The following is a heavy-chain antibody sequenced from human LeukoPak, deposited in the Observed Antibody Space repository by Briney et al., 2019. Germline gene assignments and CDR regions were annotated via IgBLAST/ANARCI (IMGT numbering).Heavy chain of an antibody. Sequence: PGGSLRLSCAASGFTFGSYAMHWVRQAPGKGLEWVAFIRYDGSNKYYADSVKGRFTISRDNSKNTVYLQMDSLRAEDTAMYYCAKDKGDYWGQGTLVTVSS. V-gene: IGHV3-30*02. J-gene: IGHJ4*02. CDR1: GFTFGSYA. CDR2: IRYDGSNK. CDR3: AKDKGDY.